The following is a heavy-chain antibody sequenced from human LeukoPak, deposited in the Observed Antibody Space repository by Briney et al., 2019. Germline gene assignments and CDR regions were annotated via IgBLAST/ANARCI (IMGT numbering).Heavy chain of an antibody. V-gene: IGHV1-69*04. D-gene: IGHD3-10*01. CDR3: ARASQDYYGSGSYYRGGDAFDI. CDR2: IIPILGIA. Sequence: ALVKVSCKASGGTFSNYAINWVRQAPGQGLEWMGRIIPILGIANYAQKFQGRVTITADKSTSTAYMELSSLRSEDTAVYYCARASQDYYGSGSYYRGGDAFDIWGQGTMATVSS. J-gene: IGHJ3*02. CDR1: GGTFSNYA.